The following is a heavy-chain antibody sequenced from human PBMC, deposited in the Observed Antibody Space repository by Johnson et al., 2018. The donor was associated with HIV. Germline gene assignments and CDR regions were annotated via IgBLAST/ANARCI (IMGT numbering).Heavy chain of an antibody. CDR3: AKNHFDSSALEAFDI. Sequence: QVHLVDSGGGVVQPGRSLRLSCAASGFTFSNYAMHWVRQAPGKGLEWVSFIRYDGSDKHYADSVKGRFTISRDNSKNTLFLQMNSLRAEDTAAYFCAKNHFDSSALEAFDIWGQGTMVTVSS. CDR1: GFTFSNYA. CDR2: IRYDGSDK. D-gene: IGHD3-22*01. J-gene: IGHJ3*02. V-gene: IGHV3-30*02.